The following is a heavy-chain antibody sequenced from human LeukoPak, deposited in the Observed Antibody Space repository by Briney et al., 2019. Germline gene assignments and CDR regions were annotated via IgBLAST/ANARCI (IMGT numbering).Heavy chain of an antibody. CDR3: AKDYGWQGLFSYYMDV. CDR2: IRYDGSNE. D-gene: IGHD6-19*01. J-gene: IGHJ6*03. CDR1: GFTFSNHG. V-gene: IGHV3-30*02. Sequence: GGSLRLSCAASGFTFSNHGMHWVRQAPGKGLEWVAFIRYDGSNEYYADSVKGRFSISRDNSKNTLYLQMSSLRAEDTAVYYCAKDYGWQGLFSYYMDVWGKGTTVTISS.